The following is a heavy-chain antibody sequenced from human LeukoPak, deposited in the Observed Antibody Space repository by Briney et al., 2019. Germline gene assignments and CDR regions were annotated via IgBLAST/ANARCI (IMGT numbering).Heavy chain of an antibody. CDR2: IYASGST. V-gene: IGHV4-38-2*02. CDR3: ARGRSGSHLGDY. CDR1: GYSISSGYY. J-gene: IGHJ4*02. Sequence: SETLSLTCTVSGYSISSGYYWGWIRQPPGKGLEWIGRIYASGSTNYNPSLKSRVTMSVDTSKNQFSLKLNSVTAADTAVYYCARGRSGSHLGDYWGQGTLVTVSS. D-gene: IGHD1-26*01.